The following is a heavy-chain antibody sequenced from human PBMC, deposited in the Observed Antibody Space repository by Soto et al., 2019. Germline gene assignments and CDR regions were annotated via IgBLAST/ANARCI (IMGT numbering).Heavy chain of an antibody. D-gene: IGHD3-16*01. Sequence: SETLSLTCTAYGESFNGYYWSWIRQPPGKGLEWIGEIHHSGSTNYNPSLKSRVTFSIDTSKRQFSLKVRSVTAADTAVYYCASVTFGGVVLAHWGQGTLVTVSS. J-gene: IGHJ4*02. CDR2: IHHSGST. CDR3: ASVTFGGVVLAH. CDR1: GESFNGYY. V-gene: IGHV4-34*01.